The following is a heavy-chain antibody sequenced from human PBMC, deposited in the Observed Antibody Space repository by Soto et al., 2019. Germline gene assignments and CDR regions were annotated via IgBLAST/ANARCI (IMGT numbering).Heavy chain of an antibody. CDR1: GGSISSGGYY. J-gene: IGHJ4*02. CDR2: IYYSGST. V-gene: IGHV4-31*03. Sequence: SDTLSLTCTVSGGSISSGGYYWSWIRQHPGKGLEWIGYIYYSGSTYYNPSLKSRVTISVDTSKNQFSLKLSSVTAADTAVYFCATTDYDSRGSDYWGQGTLVTVSS. D-gene: IGHD3-22*01. CDR3: ATTDYDSRGSDY.